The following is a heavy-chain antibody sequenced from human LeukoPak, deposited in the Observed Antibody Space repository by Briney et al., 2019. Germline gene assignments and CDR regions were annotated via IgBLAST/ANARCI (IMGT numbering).Heavy chain of an antibody. J-gene: IGHJ4*02. V-gene: IGHV2-5*01. Sequence: ESGPTLVKPTQTLTLTCTFSGFSLSTSGVGVGWIRQPPGKALEWLALIYWNDDKRYSPSLKSRLTITKDTSKNQVVLTMTNMDPVDTATYYCAHSPGGPRHPAYYFDYWGQGTLVTVSS. CDR1: GFSLSTSGVG. CDR2: IYWNDDK. CDR3: AHSPGGPRHPAYYFDY.